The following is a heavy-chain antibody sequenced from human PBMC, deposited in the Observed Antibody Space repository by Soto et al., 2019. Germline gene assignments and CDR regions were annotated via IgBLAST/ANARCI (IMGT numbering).Heavy chain of an antibody. CDR3: ARIGHDCRGGSCYSGGGSFGY. D-gene: IGHD2-15*01. J-gene: IGHJ4*02. CDR1: GGTFRSYA. V-gene: IGHV1-69*12. Sequence: QVQLVQSGAEVKKPGSSVKVSCKASGGTFRSYAISWVRQAPGQGLEWMGGIIPIFGTANYAQKFQGRVTIPADETTSTANRELSSLRSEDTAVYYCARIGHDCRGGSCYSGGGSFGYWGQGTLGTVSS. CDR2: IIPIFGTA.